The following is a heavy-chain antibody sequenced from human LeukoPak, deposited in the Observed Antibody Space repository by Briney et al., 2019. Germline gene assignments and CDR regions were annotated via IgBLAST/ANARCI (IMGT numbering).Heavy chain of an antibody. V-gene: IGHV4-59*01. J-gene: IGHJ2*01. CDR3: ATRDSGYDAWYFDL. CDR2: VYYSGST. CDR1: GGSISTYY. Sequence: SETLSLTCTVSGGSISTYYWSWIRQPPGKGLEWIGYVYYSGSTNYNPSLKSRVTISVDTSKNQFSLNLSSMTAADTAVYYCATRDSGYDAWYFDLWDRGTLVTVSS. D-gene: IGHD5-12*01.